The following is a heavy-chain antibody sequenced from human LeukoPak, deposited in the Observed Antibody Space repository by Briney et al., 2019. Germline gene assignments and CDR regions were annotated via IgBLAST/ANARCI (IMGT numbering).Heavy chain of an antibody. Sequence: PGGSLRLSCAASGFTFSSYGMSWVRQAPGKGLEWVSALSGSGGRTYYADSVKGRFTISRDNSKNTLYLQMNSLRVEDTAVYYCAKVAKYYYGSETYYFFEHWGQGTPVTASS. D-gene: IGHD3-10*01. CDR2: LSGSGGRT. J-gene: IGHJ4*02. V-gene: IGHV3-23*01. CDR1: GFTFSSYG. CDR3: AKVAKYYYGSETYYFFEH.